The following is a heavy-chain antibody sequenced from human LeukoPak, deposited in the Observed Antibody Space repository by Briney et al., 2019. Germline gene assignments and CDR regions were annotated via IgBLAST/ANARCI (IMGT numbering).Heavy chain of an antibody. J-gene: IGHJ4*02. CDR1: GFTFSSYA. D-gene: IGHD4-17*01. CDR3: ARDEGYGDYPRPLDS. V-gene: IGHV3-30-3*01. CDR2: ISYDGSNK. Sequence: PGGSLRLSCAASGFTFSSYAMHWVRQAPGKGLEWVAVISYDGSNKYYADSVKGRFIISRENSKGTVFLQMNSLRAEDTAIYHCARDEGYGDYPRPLDSWGQGTLVIVSS.